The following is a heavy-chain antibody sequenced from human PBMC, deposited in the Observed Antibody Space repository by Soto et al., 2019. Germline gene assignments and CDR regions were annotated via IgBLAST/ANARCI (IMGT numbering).Heavy chain of an antibody. V-gene: IGHV3-23*01. CDR3: ARDLGYCSGGSCYEGLDY. CDR1: GFTFSSYA. D-gene: IGHD2-15*01. J-gene: IGHJ4*02. CDR2: ISPGGGSP. Sequence: GGSLRLSCAASGFTFSSYAMNWVRQAPGKGLEWVSAISPGGGSPYYTDSVKGRFTISRDNSKNTLYLQMNSLRAEDTAVYYCARDLGYCSGGSCYEGLDYWGQGTLVTVSS.